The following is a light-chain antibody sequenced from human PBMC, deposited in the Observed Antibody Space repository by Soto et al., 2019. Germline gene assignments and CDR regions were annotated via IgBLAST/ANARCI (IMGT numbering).Light chain of an antibody. Sequence: QSVLNQPRAVSGCPGQSVTISFTGTSSDVGGYNYVSWYQQHPGKAPKLMIYDVSKRPSGVPDRFSGSKSGNTASLTISGLQADDEADYRCCSYAGCYTSVFG. CDR1: SSDVGGYNY. CDR3: CSYAGCYTSV. CDR2: DVS. V-gene: IGLV2-11*01. J-gene: IGLJ2*01.